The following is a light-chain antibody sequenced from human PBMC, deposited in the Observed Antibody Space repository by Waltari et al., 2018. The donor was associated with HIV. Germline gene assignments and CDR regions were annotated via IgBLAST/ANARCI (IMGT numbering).Light chain of an antibody. CDR1: QTVNNNS. V-gene: IGKV3-20*01. Sequence: EVLLTPSPGTLSLSPGERVSLPCRANQTVNNNSLTWYQQKPGQAPRLLIDGASNRATDIPDRFSGFGSGTDFTLFISTLAPEDSALYFCQYFTSTPTYTFGQGTKLEIK. CDR2: GAS. J-gene: IGKJ2*01. CDR3: QYFTSTPTYT.